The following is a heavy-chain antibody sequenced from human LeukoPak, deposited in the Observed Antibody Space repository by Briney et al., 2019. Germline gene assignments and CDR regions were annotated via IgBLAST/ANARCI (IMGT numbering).Heavy chain of an antibody. CDR1: GGSISSYY. CDR3: ARDQELGWFDP. J-gene: IGHJ5*02. V-gene: IGHV4-59*01. CDR2: IYYSGST. Sequence: PSETLSLTCTVSGGSISSYYWSWIRQPPGKGLEWIGYIYYSGSTNYNPSLKSRVTISVDTSKNQFSLKLSSVTAADTAVYYCARDQELGWFDPWGQGTLVTVSS. D-gene: IGHD1-26*01.